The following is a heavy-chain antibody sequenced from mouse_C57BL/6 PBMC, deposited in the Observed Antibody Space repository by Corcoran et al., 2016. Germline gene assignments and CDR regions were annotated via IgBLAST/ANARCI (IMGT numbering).Heavy chain of an antibody. J-gene: IGHJ2*01. CDR1: GYTFTTYG. Sequence: QIQLVQSGPELKKPGETVKISCKASGYTFTTYGMSWVKQAPGKGLKWMGWINTYSGVPTYADDFKGRFAFSLETSASTAYLQINNLKNEDTATYFCARYTTVVYVDYWGQGTTLTVSS. D-gene: IGHD1-1*01. CDR3: ARYTTVVYVDY. CDR2: INTYSGVP. V-gene: IGHV9-3*01.